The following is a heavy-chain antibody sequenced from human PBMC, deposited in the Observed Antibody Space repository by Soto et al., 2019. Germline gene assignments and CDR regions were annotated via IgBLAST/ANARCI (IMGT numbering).Heavy chain of an antibody. J-gene: IGHJ4*02. CDR3: VKVDTSGVVIDYFNS. V-gene: IGHV3-23*01. Sequence: PGGSLRLSCGTSGFTFANYGMGWVRQAPGKGLSWVSGISSSGRRTYYADSVKGRFTISRDNSKNTLFLQMDSLRADDTAVYYCVKVDTSGVVIDYFNSWGQGSLVTVSS. CDR2: ISSSGRRT. D-gene: IGHD3-3*01. CDR1: GFTFANYG.